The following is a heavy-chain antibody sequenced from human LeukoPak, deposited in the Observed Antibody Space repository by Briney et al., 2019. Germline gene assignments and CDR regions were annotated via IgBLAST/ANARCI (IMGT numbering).Heavy chain of an antibody. CDR2: IYTSGST. Sequence: TLSLTCTVSGGSISSGSYYWSWIRQPAGKGLEWIGRIYTSGSTNYNPSLKSRVTISVDTSKNQFSLKLSSVTAADTAVYYCARESLRLGELSSRPFDYWGQGTLVTVSS. J-gene: IGHJ4*02. CDR1: GGSISSGSYY. V-gene: IGHV4-61*02. D-gene: IGHD3-16*02. CDR3: ARESLRLGELSSRPFDY.